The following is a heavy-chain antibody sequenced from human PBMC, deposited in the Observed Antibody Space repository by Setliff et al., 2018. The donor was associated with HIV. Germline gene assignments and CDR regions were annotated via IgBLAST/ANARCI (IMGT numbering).Heavy chain of an antibody. D-gene: IGHD5-12*01. Sequence: ASVKVSCKSSGDTFSSYTITWVRQAPGQGLEWMGGIIPSLGTANYAQRFQGRVTFTADESTSTVYMELSSLRSEDTAMYYCARDAGYSGYAWNYWGQGTLVTVS. J-gene: IGHJ4*02. CDR3: ARDAGYSGYAWNY. CDR1: GDTFSSYT. CDR2: IIPSLGTA. V-gene: IGHV1-69*13.